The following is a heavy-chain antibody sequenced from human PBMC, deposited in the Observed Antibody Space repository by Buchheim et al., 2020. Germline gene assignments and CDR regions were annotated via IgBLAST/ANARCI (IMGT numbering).Heavy chain of an antibody. V-gene: IGHV3-30*18. CDR2: ISYDGSNK. CDR1: GFTFSSYG. D-gene: IGHD6-13*01. Sequence: QVQLVESGGGVVQPGRSLRLSCAASGFTFSSYGMHWVRQAPGKGLEWVAVISYDGSNKYYADSVKSRFTISRDNSKNTLYLQMNSLRAEDTAVYYCAKDRAAGSRGYYYGMDVWGQGTT. CDR3: AKDRAAGSRGYYYGMDV. J-gene: IGHJ6*02.